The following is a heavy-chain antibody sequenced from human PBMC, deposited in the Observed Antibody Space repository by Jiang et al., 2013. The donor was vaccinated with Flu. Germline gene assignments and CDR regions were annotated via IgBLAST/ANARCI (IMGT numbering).Heavy chain of an antibody. CDR2: INTNTGNP. J-gene: IGHJ5*02. Sequence: VKVSCKASGYTXTSYAMNWVRQAPGQGLEWMGWINTNTGNPTYAQGFTGRFVFSLDTSVSTAYLQICSLKAEDTAVYYCARAPRTISRRVGVGWFDPWGQGTLVTVSS. V-gene: IGHV7-4-1*01. CDR3: ARAPRTISRRVGVGWFDP. CDR1: GYTXTSYA. D-gene: IGHD3-3*01.